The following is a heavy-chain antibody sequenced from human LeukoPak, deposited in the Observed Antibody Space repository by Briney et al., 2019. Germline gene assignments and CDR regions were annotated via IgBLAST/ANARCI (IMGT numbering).Heavy chain of an antibody. CDR1: GFTFQDYG. Sequence: GGSLRLSRAASGFTFQDYGFSWVRQAPGKGPEWVSGINWKTGTTGYADSVVGRFTISRDNANNSLYLQMNSLRVEDTALYHCARGDGGDFWGPGTLVTVSS. V-gene: IGHV3-20*01. D-gene: IGHD2-15*01. J-gene: IGHJ4*02. CDR3: ARGDGGDF. CDR2: INWKTGTT.